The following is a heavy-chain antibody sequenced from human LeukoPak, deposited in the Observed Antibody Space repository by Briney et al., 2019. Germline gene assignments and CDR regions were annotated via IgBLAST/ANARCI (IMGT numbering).Heavy chain of an antibody. V-gene: IGHV1-69*05. Sequence: SVKVSCKASGGTFSSYAISWVRQAPGQELEWMGGIIPIFGTANYAQKFQGRVTITTDESTSTAYMELSSLRSEDTAVYYCIGVDYDYAWGSYRPISFDYWGQGTLVTVSS. D-gene: IGHD3-16*02. CDR1: GGTFSSYA. CDR3: IGVDYDYAWGSYRPISFDY. J-gene: IGHJ4*02. CDR2: IIPIFGTA.